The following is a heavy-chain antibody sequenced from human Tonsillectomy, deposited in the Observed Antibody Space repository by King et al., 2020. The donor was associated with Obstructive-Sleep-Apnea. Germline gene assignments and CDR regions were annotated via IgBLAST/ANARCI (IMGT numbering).Heavy chain of an antibody. Sequence: VQLVESGGGVVQPGRSLRLSCAASGFTFSSYAMHWVRQAPGKGLEWVAVISYDGSKKYYADSVKGRFTISRDNSKNTLYLQMNSLRPEDTAVFYCARDGNGDLSYDNWGQGTLVTVSS. CDR3: ARDGNGDLSYDN. D-gene: IGHD4-17*01. CDR2: ISYDGSKK. CDR1: GFTFSSYA. J-gene: IGHJ4*02. V-gene: IGHV3-30-3*01.